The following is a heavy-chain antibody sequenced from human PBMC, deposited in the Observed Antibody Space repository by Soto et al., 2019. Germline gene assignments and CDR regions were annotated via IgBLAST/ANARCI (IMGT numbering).Heavy chain of an antibody. CDR2: INPNSGGT. CDR1: GYTFTGYY. Sequence: GASVKVSCKASGYTFTGYYMHWVRQAPGQGLEWMGWINPNSGGTNYAQKFQGRVTMTRDTSISTAYMELSRLRSDDTAVYYCARAYDFWSGYFLDAWGQGTTVTVSS. J-gene: IGHJ6*02. CDR3: ARAYDFWSGYFLDA. V-gene: IGHV1-2*02. D-gene: IGHD3-3*01.